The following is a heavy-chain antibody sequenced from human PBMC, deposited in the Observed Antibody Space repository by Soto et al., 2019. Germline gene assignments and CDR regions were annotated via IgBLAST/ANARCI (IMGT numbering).Heavy chain of an antibody. CDR2: IHNSGNT. CDR1: GGSIDDINSY. V-gene: IGHV4-30-4*01. CDR3: ARSTYGEGYTHFFAD. D-gene: IGHD3-16*02. Sequence: QVQLQESGPGLVMPSQTLSLTCAVSGGSIDDINSYWTWIRQSPGRSPEWIGYIHNSGNTFYSPYLKRRLAISIDRSKRQFSLTVSAVTAADTAFYYCARSTYGEGYTHFFADWGEGTLVTVSS. J-gene: IGHJ4*02.